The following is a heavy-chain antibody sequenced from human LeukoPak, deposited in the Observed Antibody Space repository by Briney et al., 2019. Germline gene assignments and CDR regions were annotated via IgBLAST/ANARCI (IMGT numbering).Heavy chain of an antibody. CDR2: IIPIFGTA. CDR3: ARVGYAYCGGDCYSGGYFQH. J-gene: IGHJ1*01. V-gene: IGHV1-69*05. Sequence: SVKVSCKASGGTFSSYAISWVRQAPGQGLEWMGGIIPIFGTANYAQKFQGRVTMTRNTSISTAYMELSSLRSEDTAVYYCARVGYAYCGGDCYSGGYFQHWGQGTLVTVSS. D-gene: IGHD2-21*01. CDR1: GGTFSSYA.